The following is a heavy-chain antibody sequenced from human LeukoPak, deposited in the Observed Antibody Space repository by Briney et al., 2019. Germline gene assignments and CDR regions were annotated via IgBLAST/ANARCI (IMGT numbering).Heavy chain of an antibody. V-gene: IGHV3-48*03. Sequence: QPGGSLRLSCAASGFTFSSYEMNWVRQAPGKGLEWVSYISSSGSTIYYADSVKGRFTISRDNSKNTLYLQMNSLRAEDTAVYYCAKTAVGGGYNLWYYYMDVWGKGTTVTISS. CDR3: AKTAVGGGYNLWYYYMDV. CDR2: ISSSGSTI. J-gene: IGHJ6*03. CDR1: GFTFSSYE. D-gene: IGHD5-24*01.